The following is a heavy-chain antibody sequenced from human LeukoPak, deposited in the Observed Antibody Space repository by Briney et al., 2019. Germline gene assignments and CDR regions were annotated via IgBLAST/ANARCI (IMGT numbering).Heavy chain of an antibody. CDR3: AKGPGWLYFDWSYFDY. CDR2: ISYDGSNK. Sequence: GRSLRLSCAASGFTFSSYGMHWVRQAPGKGLEGVAVISYDGSNKYYADSVKGRFTISRDNSKNTLYLQMNSLRAEDTAVYYCAKGPGWLYFDWSYFDYWGQGTLVTVSS. V-gene: IGHV3-30*18. J-gene: IGHJ4*02. D-gene: IGHD3-9*01. CDR1: GFTFSSYG.